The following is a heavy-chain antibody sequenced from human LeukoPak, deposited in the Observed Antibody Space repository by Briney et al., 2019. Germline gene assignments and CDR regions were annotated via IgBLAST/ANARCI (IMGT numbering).Heavy chain of an antibody. CDR1: GGSISSYY. CDR3: ARRANSGFDAFDI. J-gene: IGHJ3*02. V-gene: IGHV4-59*01. CDR2: IYYSGST. Sequence: SETLSRTCTVSGGSISSYYWSWIRQPPGKGLEWIGYIYYSGSTNYNPSLKSRVTISVDTSKNQFSLKLSSVTAADTAVYYCARRANSGFDAFDIWGQGTMVTVSS. D-gene: IGHD3-22*01.